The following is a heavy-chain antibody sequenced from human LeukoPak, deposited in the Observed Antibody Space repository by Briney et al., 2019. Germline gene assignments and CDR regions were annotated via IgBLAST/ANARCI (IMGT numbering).Heavy chain of an antibody. CDR3: ARSKTPPDAFDI. CDR2: IIPIFGTA. V-gene: IGHV1-69*06. CDR1: GGTFSSYA. J-gene: IGHJ3*02. Sequence: SVKVSCKASGGTFSSYAISWVRQAPGQGLEWMGGIIPIFGTANYAQKFQGRVTITADKSTSAAYMELSSLRSEDTAVYYCARSKTPPDAFDIWGQGTMVTVSS.